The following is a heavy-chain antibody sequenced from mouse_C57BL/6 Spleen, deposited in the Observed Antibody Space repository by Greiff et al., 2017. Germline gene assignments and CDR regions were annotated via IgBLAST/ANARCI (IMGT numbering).Heavy chain of an antibody. D-gene: IGHD1-1*01. J-gene: IGHJ3*01. CDR2: INPNNGGT. CDR3: ARGPSYYGSSSAWFAY. Sequence: EVQLQQSGPELVKPGASVKMSCKASGYTFTDYNMHWVKQSHGKSLEWIGYINPNNGGTSYNQKFKGKATLTVNKSSSTAYMELRSLTSEDSAVYYGARGPSYYGSSSAWFAYWGQGTLVTVSA. V-gene: IGHV1-22*01. CDR1: GYTFTDYN.